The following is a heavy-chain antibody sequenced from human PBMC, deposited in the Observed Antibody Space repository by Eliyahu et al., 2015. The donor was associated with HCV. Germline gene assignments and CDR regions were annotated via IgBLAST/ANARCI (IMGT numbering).Heavy chain of an antibody. J-gene: IGHJ5*01. Sequence: QITLKESGPTLVKPTQTLTLTCTFSGFPLSTSGVGGGWIRQPPGKALEWLALIYWDDDKRYRPSLKSXLTITKDSSKSQVVLTMTNMDPVDTATYFCAHRPRYSSGVHNCFHSWGHGTLVTVSS. CDR2: IYWDDDK. D-gene: IGHD6-19*01. V-gene: IGHV2-5*02. CDR1: GFPLSTSGVG. CDR3: AHRPRYSSGVHNCFHS.